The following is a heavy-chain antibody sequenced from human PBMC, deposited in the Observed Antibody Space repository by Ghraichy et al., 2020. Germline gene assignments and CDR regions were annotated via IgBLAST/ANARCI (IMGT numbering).Heavy chain of an antibody. CDR1: GGSISSYY. J-gene: IGHJ6*03. Sequence: SETLSLTCTVSGGSISSYYWSWIRQPPGKGLEWIGYIYYSGSTNYNPSLKSRVTISVDTSKNQFSLKLSSVTAADTAVYYCARGVRTRLYYMDVWGKGTTVTVSS. CDR2: IYYSGST. D-gene: IGHD1-1*01. CDR3: ARGVRTRLYYMDV. V-gene: IGHV4-59*01.